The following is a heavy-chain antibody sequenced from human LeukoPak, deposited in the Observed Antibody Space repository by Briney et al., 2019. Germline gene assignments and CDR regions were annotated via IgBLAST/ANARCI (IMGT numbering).Heavy chain of an antibody. V-gene: IGHV4-34*01. Sequence: SETLSLTCAVYGGSFSGYYWSWIRQPPGKGLEWIGEINHSGSTNYNPSLKSRVTISVDTSKNQFSLKLSSVTAADTAVYYCARGPKYYNILTGYKRTPYYFDYWGQGTLVTVSS. CDR1: GGSFSGYY. D-gene: IGHD3-9*01. CDR3: ARGPKYYNILTGYKRTPYYFDY. J-gene: IGHJ4*02. CDR2: INHSGST.